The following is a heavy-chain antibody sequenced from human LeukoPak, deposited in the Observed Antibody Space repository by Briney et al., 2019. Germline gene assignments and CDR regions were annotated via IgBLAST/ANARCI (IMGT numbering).Heavy chain of an antibody. CDR2: ISGSGGST. V-gene: IGHV3-23*01. CDR1: GFTFSSYA. CDR3: AKGGYSYGCFDY. D-gene: IGHD5-18*01. J-gene: IGHJ4*02. Sequence: GGSLRLSCAASGFTFSSYAMSWVRQAPGKGLERASAISGSGGSTYYADSVKGRFTISRDNSKNTLYLQMNSLRAEDTAVYYCAKGGYSYGCFDYWGQGTLVTVSS.